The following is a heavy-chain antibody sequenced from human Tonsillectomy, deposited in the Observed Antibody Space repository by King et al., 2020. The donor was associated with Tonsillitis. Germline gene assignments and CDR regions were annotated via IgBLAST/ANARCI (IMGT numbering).Heavy chain of an antibody. CDR1: GGAISTSSYY. CDR2: MYVSGST. V-gene: IGHV4-39*07. Sequence: QLQESGPGLVKPSETLSLTCTVSGGAISTSSYYWGWIRQPPGKGLEWIGSMYVSGSTSYNPSLKGRVTISVDTSKNQFSLKLSSVTAADTAIYYCARHIGSGWYDFAHWGQGILVSVSS. CDR3: ARHIGSGWYDFAH. J-gene: IGHJ4*02. D-gene: IGHD6-19*01.